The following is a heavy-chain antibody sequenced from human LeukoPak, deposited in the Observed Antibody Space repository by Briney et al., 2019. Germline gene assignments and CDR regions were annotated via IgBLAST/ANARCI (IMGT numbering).Heavy chain of an antibody. Sequence: SETLSLTCAVYGGSFSGYYWSWIRQPPGKGLEWIGEINHSGSTNYNPSLKSRVTISVDTSKNQFSLKLSSVTAADTAVYYCARGPVWGSSVDYWGQGTLVTVS. CDR3: ARGPVWGSSVDY. J-gene: IGHJ4*02. CDR2: INHSGST. D-gene: IGHD3-16*01. CDR1: GGSFSGYY. V-gene: IGHV4-34*01.